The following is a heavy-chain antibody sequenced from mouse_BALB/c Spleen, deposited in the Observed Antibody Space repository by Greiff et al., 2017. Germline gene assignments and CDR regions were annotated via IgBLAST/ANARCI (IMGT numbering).Heavy chain of an antibody. CDR3: TRSGVYYYGSSFDY. CDR2: IYPGNSDT. V-gene: IGHV1-5*01. J-gene: IGHJ2*01. Sequence: VQLQQSGTVLARPGASVKMSCKASGYSFTSYWMHWVKQRPGQGLEWIGAIYPGNSDTSYNQKFKGKAKLTAVTSASTAYMELSSLTNEDSAVYYCTRSGVYYYGSSFDYWGQGTTLTVSS. CDR1: GYSFTSYW. D-gene: IGHD1-1*01.